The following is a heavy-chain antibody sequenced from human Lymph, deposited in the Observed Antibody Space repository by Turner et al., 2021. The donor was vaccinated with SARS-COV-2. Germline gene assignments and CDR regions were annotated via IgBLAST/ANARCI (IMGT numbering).Heavy chain of an antibody. Sequence: QVQLQESGPRLVKPLETLSLTCTVSGGSMNNNYWSWIRQPPGKRLEWIRFIFYRGSTNYNPSLKSRVTISVDTSENQFSLKLTSVTAADTAIYYCARQTVNNWVDPWGQGTLVTVSS. CDR2: IFYRGST. D-gene: IGHD2-21*02. J-gene: IGHJ5*02. V-gene: IGHV4-59*01. CDR3: ARQTVNNWVDP. CDR1: GGSMNNNY.